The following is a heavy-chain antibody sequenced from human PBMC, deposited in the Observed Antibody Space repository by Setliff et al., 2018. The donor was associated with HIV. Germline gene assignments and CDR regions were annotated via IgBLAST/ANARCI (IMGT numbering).Heavy chain of an antibody. J-gene: IGHJ6*03. CDR3: AHTTSFDFWTPGPMDV. Sequence: SGPTLVNPTQTLSLTCTFSGFSLITSGVGVGWIRQPPGKALEWLALIYWNDDRRYSPSLKSRCTIRKDASKNQVVLTMTKMDPVDTGTYYCAHTTSFDFWTPGPMDVWGKGTTVTVSS. CDR2: IYWNDDR. CDR1: GFSLITSGVG. D-gene: IGHD3-3*01. V-gene: IGHV2-5*01.